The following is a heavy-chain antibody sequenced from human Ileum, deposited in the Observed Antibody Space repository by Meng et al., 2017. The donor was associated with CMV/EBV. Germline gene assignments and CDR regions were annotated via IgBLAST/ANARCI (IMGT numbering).Heavy chain of an antibody. CDR2: VYYSGTT. Sequence: QHPRQESGPGLVKPSETLSLTCTASGGSNTSSTYYWGWIRQPPGKGLEWIGSVYYSGTTYYNPSLKSRVNMSIDTSKNRFSLKLSSATAADTAVYYCARNVGFYSSQIAYWGQGALVTVSS. CDR1: GGSNTSSTYY. J-gene: IGHJ4*02. CDR3: ARNVGFYSSQIAY. D-gene: IGHD3-22*01. V-gene: IGHV4-39*07.